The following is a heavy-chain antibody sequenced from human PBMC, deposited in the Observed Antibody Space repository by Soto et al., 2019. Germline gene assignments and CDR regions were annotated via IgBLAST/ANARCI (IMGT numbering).Heavy chain of an antibody. D-gene: IGHD3-10*01. J-gene: IGHJ6*02. V-gene: IGHV1-18*01. Sequence: ASVKVSCKASGYTFTTYGISWVRQAPGQGLEWLGWINTHNGNTNYAQNLQGRVIMTADTSTSTAYMELRSLRSDDTAIYYCTREGSAPYYYYGMDAWGQGTKVTVSS. CDR3: TREGSAPYYYYGMDA. CDR2: INTHNGNT. CDR1: GYTFTTYG.